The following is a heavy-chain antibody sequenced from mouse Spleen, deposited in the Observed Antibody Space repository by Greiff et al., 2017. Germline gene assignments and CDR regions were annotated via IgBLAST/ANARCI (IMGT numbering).Heavy chain of an antibody. D-gene: IGHD1-1*01. J-gene: IGHJ4*01. CDR3: ARHITTVVPYAMDY. V-gene: IGHV5-12*02. Sequence: DVMLVESGGGLVQPGGSLKLSCATSGFTFSDYYMYWVRQTPEKRLEWVAYISNGGGSTYYPDTVKGRFTISRDNAKNTLYLQISRLKSEDTAMYYCARHITTVVPYAMDYWGQGTSVTVSS. CDR1: GFTFSDYY. CDR2: ISNGGGST.